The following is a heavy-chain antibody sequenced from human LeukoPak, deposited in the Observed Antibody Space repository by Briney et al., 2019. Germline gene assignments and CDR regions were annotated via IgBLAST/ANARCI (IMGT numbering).Heavy chain of an antibody. CDR1: GFTFSSYA. Sequence: GGSLRLSCAASGFTFSSYAMSWVRRAPGKGLEWVSSITGSGVSTNNADSVKGRFTISRDSSENTLYLQMNSLRVEDTAVYYCVKTSSGYYYFDYWGQGTLVTVSS. CDR3: VKTSSGYYYFDY. J-gene: IGHJ4*02. D-gene: IGHD3-22*01. CDR2: ITGSGVST. V-gene: IGHV3-23*01.